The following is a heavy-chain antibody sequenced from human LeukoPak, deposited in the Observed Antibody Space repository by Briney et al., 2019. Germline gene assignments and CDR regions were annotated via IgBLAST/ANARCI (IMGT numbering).Heavy chain of an antibody. CDR2: IYHSGST. CDR1: GGSISSGGYY. J-gene: IGHJ6*02. CDR3: ARGPLAAAGTLTYYYCGMDV. V-gene: IGHV4-30-2*01. Sequence: PSQTLSLTCTVSGGSISSGGYYWSWIRRPPGKGLEWIGYIYHSGSTYYNPSLKSRVTISVDRSKNQFSLKLSSVTAADTAVYYCARGPLAAAGTLTYYYCGMDVWGQGTTVTVSS. D-gene: IGHD6-13*01.